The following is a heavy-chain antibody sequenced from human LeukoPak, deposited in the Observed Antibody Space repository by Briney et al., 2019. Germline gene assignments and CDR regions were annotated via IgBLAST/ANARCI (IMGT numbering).Heavy chain of an antibody. CDR2: MSGSGGSA. V-gene: IGHV3-23*01. CDR1: GTTFSTTA. CDR3: AKESNNWHGGPDVFDF. Sequence: PGGSRRLSGAASGTTFSTTAMSWFAQAPGKGLEWVSGMSGSGGSAYYADSVKGRFTVSRDNSKTTLYLQMNTLRAEETPVYSCAKESNNWHGGPDVFDFWGQGSMVTVSS. D-gene: IGHD3-16*01. J-gene: IGHJ3*01.